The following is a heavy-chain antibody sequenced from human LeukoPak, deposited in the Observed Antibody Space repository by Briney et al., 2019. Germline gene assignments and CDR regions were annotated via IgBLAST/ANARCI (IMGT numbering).Heavy chain of an antibody. CDR3: ARDYYDSSGYYYFDY. CDR2: IYTSRST. V-gene: IGHV4-61*02. CDR1: GGSISSGSYY. Sequence: SQTLSLTCTVSGGSISSGSYYWSWIRQPAGKGLEWIGRIYTSRSTNYNPSLKSRVTISVDTSKNQFSLKLSSVTAADTAVYYCARDYYDSSGYYYFDYWGQGTLVTVSS. J-gene: IGHJ4*02. D-gene: IGHD3-22*01.